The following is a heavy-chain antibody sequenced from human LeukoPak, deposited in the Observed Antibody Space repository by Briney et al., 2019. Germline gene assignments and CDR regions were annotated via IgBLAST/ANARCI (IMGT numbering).Heavy chain of an antibody. V-gene: IGHV3-43*01. Sequence: GGSLRLSCAASGFTFDDYTMHWARQAPGKGLEWVSLISWDGGSTYYADSVKGRFTISRDNSKNSLYLQMNSLRTEDTALYYCAKSGNYGSGNGMDVWGQGTTVTVSS. J-gene: IGHJ6*02. CDR1: GFTFDDYT. CDR3: AKSGNYGSGNGMDV. CDR2: ISWDGGST. D-gene: IGHD3-10*01.